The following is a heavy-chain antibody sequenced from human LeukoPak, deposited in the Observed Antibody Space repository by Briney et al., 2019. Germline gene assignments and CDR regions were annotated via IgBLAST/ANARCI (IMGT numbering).Heavy chain of an antibody. CDR1: GGSISSYY. V-gene: IGHV4-59*01. J-gene: IGHJ3*02. Sequence: SETLSLTCTVSGGSISSYYWSWIQQPPGKGLEWIGYIYYSGSTNYNPSLKSRVTISVDTSKNQFSLKLSSVTAADTAVYYCARQGERSDAFDIWGQGTMVTVSS. CDR2: IYYSGST. CDR3: ARQGERSDAFDI. D-gene: IGHD1-26*01.